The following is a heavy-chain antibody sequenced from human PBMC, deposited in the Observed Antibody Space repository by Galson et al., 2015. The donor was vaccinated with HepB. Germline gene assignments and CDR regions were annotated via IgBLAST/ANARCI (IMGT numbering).Heavy chain of an antibody. V-gene: IGHV4-39*01. Sequence: ETLSLTCTVSGGSISSSSYYWGWIRQPPGKGLEWIGSIYYSGSTYYNPSLKSRVTISVDTSKNQFSLKLSSVTAADTAVYYCARGGRIRAAIYWGQGTLVTVSS. CDR2: IYYSGST. J-gene: IGHJ4*02. D-gene: IGHD2-2*01. CDR1: GGSISSSSYY. CDR3: ARGGRIRAAIY.